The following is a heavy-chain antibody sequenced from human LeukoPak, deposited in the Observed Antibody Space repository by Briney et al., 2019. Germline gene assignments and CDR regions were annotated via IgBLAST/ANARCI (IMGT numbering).Heavy chain of an antibody. CDR3: ATQSYGLFAY. J-gene: IGHJ4*02. CDR2: INWNSGTI. Sequence: GGSLRLSCAASGFTFDDYAMHWVRQAPGKGLEWVSGINWNSGTIGYADSVKGRFTISRDNAKNSLYLQMNSLRPDDTAVYYCATQSYGLFAYWGQGTLVTVSS. D-gene: IGHD3-3*01. CDR1: GFTFDDYA. V-gene: IGHV3-9*01.